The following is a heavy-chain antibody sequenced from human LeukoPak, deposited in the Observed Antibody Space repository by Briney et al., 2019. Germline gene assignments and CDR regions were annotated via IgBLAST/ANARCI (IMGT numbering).Heavy chain of an antibody. CDR2: ISYDGSNK. Sequence: GRSLRLSCAASGFTFSSYAMHWVRQAPGKGLEWVAVISYDGSNKYYADSVKGRFTISRDNSKNTLYLQMNSLRAEDTAVYYCARDRSAAIDYWGQGTLVTVSS. CDR1: GFTFSSYA. D-gene: IGHD6-25*01. CDR3: ARDRSAAIDY. V-gene: IGHV3-30*01. J-gene: IGHJ4*02.